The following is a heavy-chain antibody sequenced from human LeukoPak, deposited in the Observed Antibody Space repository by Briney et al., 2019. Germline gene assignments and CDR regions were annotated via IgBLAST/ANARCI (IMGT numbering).Heavy chain of an antibody. D-gene: IGHD2-2*03. Sequence: PGGSLRLSCAASGFTFSSYAMSWVRQAPGKGLEWVSAISGSGGSTYYADSVKGRFTISRDNSKNTLYLQMNSLTAEDTAVYYCAKAMFVGYCSSTSCYHRDYYYYYGMDVWGQGTTVTVSS. CDR1: GFTFSSYA. CDR3: AKAMFVGYCSSTSCYHRDYYYYYGMDV. J-gene: IGHJ6*02. CDR2: ISGSGGST. V-gene: IGHV3-23*01.